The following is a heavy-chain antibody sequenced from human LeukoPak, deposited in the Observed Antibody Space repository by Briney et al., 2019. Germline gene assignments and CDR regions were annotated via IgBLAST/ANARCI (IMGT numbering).Heavy chain of an antibody. D-gene: IGHD3-9*01. J-gene: IGHJ4*02. CDR2: ISSSSSYI. CDR3: ARVARYFDWLSGIDY. CDR1: GFTFSSYS. Sequence: GGSVRLSCAASGFTFSSYSMNWVRQAPGKGLEWVSSISSSSSYIYYADSVKGRFTISRDNAKNSLYLQMNSLRAEDTAVYYCARVARYFDWLSGIDYWGQGTLVTVSS. V-gene: IGHV3-21*01.